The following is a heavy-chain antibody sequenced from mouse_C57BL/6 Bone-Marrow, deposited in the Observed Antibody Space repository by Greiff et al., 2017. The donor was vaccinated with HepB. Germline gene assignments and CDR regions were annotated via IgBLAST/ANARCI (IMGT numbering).Heavy chain of an antibody. Sequence: EVQLQESGGDLVKPGGSLKLSCAASGFTFSSYGMSWVRQTPDKRLEWVATISSGGSYTYYPDSVKGRFTISRDNAKNTLYLQMSSLKSEDTAMYYCARLGRVDYWGQGTTLTVSS. D-gene: IGHD4-1*01. J-gene: IGHJ2*01. CDR3: ARLGRVDY. V-gene: IGHV5-6*01. CDR1: GFTFSSYG. CDR2: ISSGGSYT.